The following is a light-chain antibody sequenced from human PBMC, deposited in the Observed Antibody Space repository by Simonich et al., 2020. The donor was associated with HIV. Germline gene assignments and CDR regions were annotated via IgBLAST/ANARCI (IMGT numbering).Light chain of an antibody. Sequence: EIGMTQSPAPLSVSPGERATLTCRASQGISSNLAWYQQKPGMAPRLLIYDASFRATGIPLRFSGTGSGTDFTLTISRLEPEDFAVYYCQQYYSTPYTFGQGTKLEIK. CDR1: QGISSN. V-gene: IGKV3D-15*01. J-gene: IGKJ2*01. CDR3: QQYYSTPYT. CDR2: DAS.